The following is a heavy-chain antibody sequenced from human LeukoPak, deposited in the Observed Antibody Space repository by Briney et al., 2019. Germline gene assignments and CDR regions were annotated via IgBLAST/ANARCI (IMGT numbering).Heavy chain of an antibody. V-gene: IGHV3-64*04. J-gene: IGHJ4*02. CDR1: GFTFSTYA. D-gene: IGHD1-1*01. Sequence: PGGSLRLSCAASGFTFSTYAMHWVRQAPGKGLVWVSRIDTDGRTTTYADSVKGRFTISRDNSKNTLYLQMNSLRAEDTAVYYCARAARFRGTGTTDWGQGTLVTVSS. CDR3: ARAARFRGTGTTD. CDR2: IDTDGRTT.